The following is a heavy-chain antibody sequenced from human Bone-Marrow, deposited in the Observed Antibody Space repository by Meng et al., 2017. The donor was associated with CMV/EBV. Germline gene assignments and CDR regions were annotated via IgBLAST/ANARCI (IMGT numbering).Heavy chain of an antibody. V-gene: IGHV3-30*19. CDR2: ISYDGSNK. J-gene: IGHJ4*02. CDR1: GLTFSRYR. Sequence: ASGLTFSRYRIDGVRQAAGEGLEWVAVISYDGSNKDYAESVKGRFTISKDNSKNTLYLQMNSLRAEDTAVYYCARELGQIITGALDYWGQGTLVTVSS. CDR3: ARELGQIITGALDY. D-gene: IGHD7-27*01.